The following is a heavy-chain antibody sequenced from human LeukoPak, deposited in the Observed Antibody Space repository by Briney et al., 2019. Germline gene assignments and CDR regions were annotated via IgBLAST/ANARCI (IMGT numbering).Heavy chain of an antibody. CDR2: ISAYNGNT. J-gene: IGHJ4*02. V-gene: IGHV1-18*01. D-gene: IGHD3-16*02. CDR3: ARGNLYDYVWGSYRYTDTGKGAFDY. Sequence: ASVKVSCKASGYTFTSYGISWVRQAPGQGLEWMGWISAYNGNTNYAQKFQGWVTMTRDTSISTAYMELSRLRSDDTAVYYCARGNLYDYVWGSYRYTDTGKGAFDYWGQGTLVTVSS. CDR1: GYTFTSYG.